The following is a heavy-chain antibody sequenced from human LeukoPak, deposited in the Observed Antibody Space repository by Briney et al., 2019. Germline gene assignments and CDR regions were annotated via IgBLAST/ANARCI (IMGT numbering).Heavy chain of an antibody. Sequence: GGSLRLSCATSGFTFSSYGMHWVRQAPGKGLVWVSRINSDGSSTSYADSVKGRFTISRDNAKNTLYLQMNSLRAEDTAVYYCARAGRGPDAFDIWGQGTMVTVSS. V-gene: IGHV3-74*01. CDR2: INSDGSST. J-gene: IGHJ3*02. CDR1: GFTFSSYG. D-gene: IGHD1-26*01. CDR3: ARAGRGPDAFDI.